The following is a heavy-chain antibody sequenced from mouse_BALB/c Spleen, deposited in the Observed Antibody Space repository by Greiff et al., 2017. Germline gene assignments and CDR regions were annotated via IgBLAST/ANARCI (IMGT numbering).Heavy chain of an antibody. D-gene: IGHD4-1*01. V-gene: IGHV5-6*01. CDR3: ARGGTGTVDY. Sequence: EVQLVESGGDLVKPGGSLKLSCAASGFTFSSYGMSWVRQTPDKRLEWVATISSGGSYTYYPDSVKGRFTISRDNAKNTLYLQMSSLKSEDTAMYYCARGGTGTVDYWGQGTTLTVSS. CDR2: ISSGGSYT. CDR1: GFTFSSYG. J-gene: IGHJ2*01.